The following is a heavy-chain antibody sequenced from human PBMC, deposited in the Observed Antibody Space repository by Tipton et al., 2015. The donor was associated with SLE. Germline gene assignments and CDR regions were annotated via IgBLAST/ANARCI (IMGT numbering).Heavy chain of an antibody. CDR2: IYYSGSS. J-gene: IGHJ5*01. Sequence: TLSLTCTVSGGSISSSSYYWGWIRQPPGKGLEWIGRIYYSGSSYYNPSLKSRVTISVDTSKNQFSLRLKSVTAADTAVYYCATGHFDFWGQGRLVTVSS. CDR1: GGSISSSSYY. CDR3: ATGHFDF. D-gene: IGHD1-1*01. V-gene: IGHV4-39*07.